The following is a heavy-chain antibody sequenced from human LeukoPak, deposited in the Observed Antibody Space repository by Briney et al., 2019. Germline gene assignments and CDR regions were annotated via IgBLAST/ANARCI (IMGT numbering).Heavy chain of an antibody. CDR3: ATYTNWVAGDV. D-gene: IGHD7-27*01. J-gene: IGHJ6*02. CDR1: GFTFSQSW. CDR2: IKGDGSVK. Sequence: GGSLRLSCTASGFTFSQSWMSWVRQAPGKGLEWVADIKGDGSVKHYVDSVKDRFTISRDNAKNSLYLQMNSLRVEDTAVYYCATYTNWVAGDVWGQGTTVSVSS. V-gene: IGHV3-7*01.